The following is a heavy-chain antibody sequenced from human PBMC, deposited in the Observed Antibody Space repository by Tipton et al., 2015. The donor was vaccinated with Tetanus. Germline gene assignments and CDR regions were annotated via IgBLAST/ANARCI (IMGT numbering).Heavy chain of an antibody. CDR3: ARDQARGSRGWNYFDY. V-gene: IGHV4-31*11. D-gene: IGHD1-26*01. Sequence: TLSLTCAVSGASVSSGSIGGGNYYWAWIRQPPGKGLEWIGDIYNSGSTYYNPSLKSRVTILVDTTKNQFSLKLKSVTAADTAVYYCARDQARGSRGWNYFDYWGQGSLVTVPS. CDR2: IYNSGST. J-gene: IGHJ4*02. CDR1: GASVSSGSIGGGNYY.